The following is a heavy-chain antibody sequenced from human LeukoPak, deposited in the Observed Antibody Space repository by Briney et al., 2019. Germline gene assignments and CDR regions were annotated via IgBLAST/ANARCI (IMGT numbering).Heavy chain of an antibody. J-gene: IGHJ5*02. V-gene: IGHV3-30*03. Sequence: GGSLRLSCGVSGFSIGNHGMHWIRQAPDKGLEWVAMISHDGGAKYYGDSVKGRLTISRDNSDNTQYLQMNSLRVEDTAVYYCARDWGSSGWYNWFDPWGQGILVTVSS. D-gene: IGHD3-16*01. CDR2: ISHDGGAK. CDR3: ARDWGSSGWYNWFDP. CDR1: GFSIGNHG.